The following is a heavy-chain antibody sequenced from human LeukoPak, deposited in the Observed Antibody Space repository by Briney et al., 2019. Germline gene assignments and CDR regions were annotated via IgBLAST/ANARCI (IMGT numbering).Heavy chain of an antibody. J-gene: IGHJ5*02. CDR1: GGSISSYY. V-gene: IGHV4-4*09. CDR3: ARQVYVGWQQLINWFDP. CDR2: TYTSGST. Sequence: SETLSLTCTVSGGSISSYYWSWIRQPPGKGLEWIGYTYTSGSTNYNPSLKSRVTISVDTSKNQFSLKLSSVTAADTAVYYCARQVYVGWQQLINWFDPWGQGTLVTVSS. D-gene: IGHD6-13*01.